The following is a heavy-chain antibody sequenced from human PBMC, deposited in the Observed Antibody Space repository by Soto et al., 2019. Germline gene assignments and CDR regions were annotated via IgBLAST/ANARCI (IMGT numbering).Heavy chain of an antibody. CDR1: GYTFTNYA. D-gene: IGHD3-10*01. CDR2: INSGKGNT. J-gene: IGHJ4*02. Sequence: GASVKVSCKAAGYTFTNYAIDWVRQAPGQRLEGMGWINSGKGNTKYSQKFLGRVTITRDTSASTAYMELSSLRSEDTAVYYCARDMGFGLSDYWGQGILVTVSS. V-gene: IGHV1-3*01. CDR3: ARDMGFGLSDY.